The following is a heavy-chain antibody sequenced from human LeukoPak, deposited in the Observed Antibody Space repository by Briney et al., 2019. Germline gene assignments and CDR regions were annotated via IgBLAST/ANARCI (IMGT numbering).Heavy chain of an antibody. J-gene: IGHJ6*02. CDR3: ARGSCSSTSCPTLGRAIYYCYGMDV. CDR2: INHSGST. D-gene: IGHD2-2*01. CDR1: GGSFSGYY. V-gene: IGHV4-34*01. Sequence: PSETLSLTCAVYGGSFSGYYWSWIRQPPGKGLEWIGEINHSGSTNYNPSLKSRVTISVDTSKNQFSLKLSSVTAADTAVYYCARGSCSSTSCPTLGRAIYYCYGMDVWGQGTTVTVSS.